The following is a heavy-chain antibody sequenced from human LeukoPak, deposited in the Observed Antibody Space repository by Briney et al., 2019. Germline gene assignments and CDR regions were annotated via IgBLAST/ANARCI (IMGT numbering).Heavy chain of an antibody. D-gene: IGHD2-21*02. J-gene: IGHJ4*02. CDR3: ARRLTGLPATNHFDY. CDR1: GVSITSGDHH. V-gene: IGHV4-31*03. Sequence: SETLSLTCTVSGVSITSGDHHWNWIRQHPGTGLEWIGYIHYSGGTSYNPSLKSRLTLSVDKSGNQFSLKLTSVTAADTAVYYCARRLTGLPATNHFDYWGQGILVTVSS. CDR2: IHYSGGT.